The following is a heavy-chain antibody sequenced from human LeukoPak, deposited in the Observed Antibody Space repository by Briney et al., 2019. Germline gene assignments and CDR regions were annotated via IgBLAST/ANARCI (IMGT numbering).Heavy chain of an antibody. CDR3: ARDKEKGGSGSKFDY. J-gene: IGHJ4*02. D-gene: IGHD3-10*01. CDR1: GFTFSSYS. Sequence: GGSLRLSCAASGFTFSSYSMNWVRQAPGKGLEWVSSINSDSNYIYYADSVKGRFTISRDAKNSVYLQMNSLRAEDTAVYYCARDKEKGGSGSKFDYWGQGTLVTVSS. CDR2: INSDSNYI. V-gene: IGHV3-21*01.